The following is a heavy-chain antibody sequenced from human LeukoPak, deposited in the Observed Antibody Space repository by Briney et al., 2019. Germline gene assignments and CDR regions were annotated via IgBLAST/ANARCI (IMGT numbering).Heavy chain of an antibody. CDR2: IYYNGST. J-gene: IGHJ6*03. Sequence: SETLSLTCTVSGGSISSYYWSWIRQPPGKGLEWIGYIYYNGSTNYNPSLKSRVTISVDTSKNQFSLKLSSVTAADTAVYYCARAKRGSGAYMDVWGKGTTVTISS. V-gene: IGHV4-59*01. CDR3: ARAKRGSGAYMDV. D-gene: IGHD1-26*01. CDR1: GGSISSYY.